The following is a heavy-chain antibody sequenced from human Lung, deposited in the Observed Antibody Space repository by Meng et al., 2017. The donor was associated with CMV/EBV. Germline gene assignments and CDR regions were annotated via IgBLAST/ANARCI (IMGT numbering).Heavy chain of an antibody. J-gene: IGHJ4*02. V-gene: IGHV5-51*01. CDR1: GENFATYW. CDR3: ARQNPYNWNRIGH. Sequence: GGSXRLXCDASGENFATYWIAWVRQVPGRGLEWVGIIHPADSDTRYSTSHPEHVLITADKCLTTIPLQWSTLKASDTAMYYCARQNPYNWNRIGHWGQGTQVTVSS. CDR2: IHPADSDT. D-gene: IGHD1-1*01.